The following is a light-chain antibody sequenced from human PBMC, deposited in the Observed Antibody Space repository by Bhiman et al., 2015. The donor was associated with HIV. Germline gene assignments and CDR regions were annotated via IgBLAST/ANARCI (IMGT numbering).Light chain of an antibody. V-gene: IGLV2-8*01. J-gene: IGLJ1*01. CDR2: EVD. Sequence: QSALTQPPSASGSPGQSVTISCSGTITDIGFSNYVSWYQQHPDKAPKGLIFEVDKRPPGVPARFSGSKSGNTASLTIFGLQPEDEADYYCCSYSVADHTYVFGTGTTVTVL. CDR1: ITDIGFSNY. CDR3: CSYSVADHTYV.